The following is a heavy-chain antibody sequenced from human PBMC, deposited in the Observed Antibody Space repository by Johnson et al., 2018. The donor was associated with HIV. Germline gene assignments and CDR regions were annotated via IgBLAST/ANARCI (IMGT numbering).Heavy chain of an antibody. CDR1: GFTFSTYW. Sequence: VQLVESGGGVVRPGGSLRLSCAASGFTFSTYWMSWVRQAPGKGLAWVANIKQDGSEKYFVDSVKGRFTISRDNAKNSLFLQMKSLRAGDTAVDYCARVRKYIEAAVGLDNDAFDMWGQGTLFTVSS. D-gene: IGHD6-13*01. CDR2: IKQDGSEK. V-gene: IGHV3-7*03. J-gene: IGHJ3*02. CDR3: ARVRKYIEAAVGLDNDAFDM.